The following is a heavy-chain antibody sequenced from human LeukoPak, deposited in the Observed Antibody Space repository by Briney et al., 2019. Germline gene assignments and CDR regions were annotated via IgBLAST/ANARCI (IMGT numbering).Heavy chain of an antibody. CDR3: AEIMTTVTNFDY. CDR2: ISYDGSNK. V-gene: IGHV3-30-3*01. Sequence: PGGSLRLSCAASGFTFSSYAMHWVRQAPGKGLEWVAVISYDGSNKYYADSVKGRFTISRDNSKNTLYLQMNSLRAEDTAVYYCAEIMTTVTNFDYWGQGTLVTVSS. J-gene: IGHJ4*02. CDR1: GFTFSSYA. D-gene: IGHD4-17*01.